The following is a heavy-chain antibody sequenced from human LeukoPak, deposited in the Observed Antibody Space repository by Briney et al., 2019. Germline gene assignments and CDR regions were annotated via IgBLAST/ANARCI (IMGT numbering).Heavy chain of an antibody. CDR3: ATEDDYGDYVSWFDP. CDR1: GFTFSDYY. V-gene: IGHV3-11*04. D-gene: IGHD4-17*01. J-gene: IGHJ5*02. CDR2: ISSSGSTI. Sequence: GGSLRLSCAASGFTFSDYYMSWTRQAQGKGLEWVSYISSSGSTIYYADSVKGRFTISRDNAKNSLYLQMNSLRAEDTAVYYCATEDDYGDYVSWFDPWGQGTLVTVSS.